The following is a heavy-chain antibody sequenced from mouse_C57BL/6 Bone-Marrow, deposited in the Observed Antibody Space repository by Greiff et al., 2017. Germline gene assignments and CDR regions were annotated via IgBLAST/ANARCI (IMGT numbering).Heavy chain of an antibody. CDR2: LFPGSGST. D-gene: IGHD2-4*01. V-gene: IGHV1-75*01. J-gene: IGHJ1*03. Sequence: QVQLQQSGPELVKPGASVKISCTASGYTFTDYYINWVKQRPGQGLEWIGWLFPGSGSTYYNEKFKGKATLTVDKSSITAYMLLSSVTTEDSAVYFCAREGLRQEDWYFDVWGTGTTVTVSS. CDR1: GYTFTDYY. CDR3: AREGLRQEDWYFDV.